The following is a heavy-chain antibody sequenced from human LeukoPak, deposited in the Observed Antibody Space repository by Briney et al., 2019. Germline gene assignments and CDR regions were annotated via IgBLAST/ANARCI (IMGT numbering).Heavy chain of an antibody. J-gene: IGHJ4*02. CDR2: ISSSGSTI. CDR1: GFTFSSYE. D-gene: IGHD6-13*01. CDR3: ARSIIAAAGFDY. Sequence: GGSLRLSCAASGFTFSSYEMNWVRQAPGKGLEGVSYISSSGSTIYYADSVKGRFTISRDNAKNSLYLQMNSLRAEDTAVYYCARSIIAAAGFDYWGQGTLVTVSS. V-gene: IGHV3-48*03.